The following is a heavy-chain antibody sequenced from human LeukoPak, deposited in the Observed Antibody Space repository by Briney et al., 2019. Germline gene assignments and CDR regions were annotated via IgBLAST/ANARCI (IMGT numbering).Heavy chain of an antibody. CDR2: ISGSAYST. Sequence: PGGSLRLSCAASGFTFNNYAMSWVRQAPGKGLEWVSGISGSAYSTYNADSVKGRFTISRDNSKNTLYLQMNSLRAEDTAVYYCAKGALDYDFWSGYFDWGQGTLVTVSS. CDR3: AKGALDYDFWSGYFD. V-gene: IGHV3-23*01. J-gene: IGHJ4*02. CDR1: GFTFNNYA. D-gene: IGHD3-3*01.